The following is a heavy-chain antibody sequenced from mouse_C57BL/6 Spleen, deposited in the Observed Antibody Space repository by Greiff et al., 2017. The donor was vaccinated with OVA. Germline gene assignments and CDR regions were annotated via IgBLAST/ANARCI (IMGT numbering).Heavy chain of an antibody. CDR1: GFTFTDYN. Sequence: EVQLQESGRELVKPGASVKIPCKASGFTFTDYNMDWVQQSHGKSLEWIADIKPNNGGTISNQTFTGKATLTVSKSPSTAYMELRSLTSEDTAVYYCARSDGYDEAMDYWGQGTSVTVSS. J-gene: IGHJ4*01. CDR3: ARSDGYDEAMDY. CDR2: IKPNNGGT. D-gene: IGHD2-2*01. V-gene: IGHV1-18*01.